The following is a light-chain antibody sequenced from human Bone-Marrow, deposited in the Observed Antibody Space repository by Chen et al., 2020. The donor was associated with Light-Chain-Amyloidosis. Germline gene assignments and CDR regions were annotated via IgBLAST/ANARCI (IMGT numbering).Light chain of an antibody. V-gene: IGLV2-14*01. Sequence: QSALTQPASVSGSPGQSITISCTGTSSDVGGDTHVSWYQQHPDNAPKLRIYEVTNRPSWVPDRVSGYKSDNTASLTISGLQTEDEADYFCSSYTITNTRVFGSGTRVTVL. J-gene: IGLJ1*01. CDR1: SSDVGGDTH. CDR3: SSYTITNTRV. CDR2: EVT.